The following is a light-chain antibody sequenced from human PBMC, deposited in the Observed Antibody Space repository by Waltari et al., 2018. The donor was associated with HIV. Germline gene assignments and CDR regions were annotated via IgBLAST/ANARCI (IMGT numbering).Light chain of an antibody. V-gene: IGKV3-20*01. CDR2: GSS. J-gene: IGKJ2*01. Sequence: EIVLTQSPGTLSLSPGERASLYCRASQNVGSSYLAWYQQKFGQAPRLLIYGSSNRATGITDRFSGSGSGTDFTLTINRLEPEDFAVYYCQQYDTSPYTFGQGTNLEIK. CDR1: QNVGSSY. CDR3: QQYDTSPYT.